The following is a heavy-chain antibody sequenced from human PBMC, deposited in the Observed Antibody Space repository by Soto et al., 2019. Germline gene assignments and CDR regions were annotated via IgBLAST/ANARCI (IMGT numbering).Heavy chain of an antibody. CDR2: IYPGDSDT. Sequence: PGESLKISCKGSGYSFTSYWIGWVRQMPGKGLEWMGIIYPGDSDTRYSPSFQGQVTISADKSISTAYLQWSSLKASDTAMYYCARRSIAAAGIIWFDPWGQGTLVTSPQ. CDR1: GYSFTSYW. V-gene: IGHV5-51*01. D-gene: IGHD6-13*01. CDR3: ARRSIAAAGIIWFDP. J-gene: IGHJ5*02.